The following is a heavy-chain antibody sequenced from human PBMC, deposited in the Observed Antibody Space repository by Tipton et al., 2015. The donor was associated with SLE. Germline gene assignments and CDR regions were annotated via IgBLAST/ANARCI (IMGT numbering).Heavy chain of an antibody. CDR1: GFTFSDYY. D-gene: IGHD3-22*01. J-gene: IGHJ4*02. CDR3: ASRASSGYYSFDY. CDR2: ISSSGSTI. Sequence: SLRLSCAASGFTFSDYYMSWIRQAPGKGLEWVSYISSSGSTIYYADSVKGRFTISRDNAKNSLYLQMNSLRAEDTAVYYCASRASSGYYSFDYWGQGTLVTVSS. V-gene: IGHV3-11*01.